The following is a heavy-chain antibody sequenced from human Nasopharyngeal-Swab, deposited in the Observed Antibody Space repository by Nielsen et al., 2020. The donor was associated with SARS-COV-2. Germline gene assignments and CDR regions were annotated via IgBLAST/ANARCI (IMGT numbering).Heavy chain of an antibody. D-gene: IGHD4-23*01. CDR2: IIPILGIA. Sequence: SVKVSCKASVCTFSSYAISWVRQAPGQGLEWMGRIIPILGIANYAQKFQGRVTITADKSTSTAYMELSSLRSEDTAVYYCARWGRTDGGNPRYFDYWGQGTLVTVSS. V-gene: IGHV1-69*04. J-gene: IGHJ4*02. CDR1: VCTFSSYA. CDR3: ARWGRTDGGNPRYFDY.